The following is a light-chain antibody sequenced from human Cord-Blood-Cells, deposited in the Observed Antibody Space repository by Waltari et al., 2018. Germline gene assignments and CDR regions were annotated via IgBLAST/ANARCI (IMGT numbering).Light chain of an antibody. CDR3: QQYYSFPWT. CDR1: QGIRSY. V-gene: IGKV1D-8*01. Sequence: VIWMTQSQSLLSASTGDRVTISCRMSQGIRSYLAWYQQKPGKAPELLIYAASTLQSGVPSRFSVSGSGTDFTLTISCLHSEDFATYYCQQYYSFPWTFVQGTKVEIK. J-gene: IGKJ1*01. CDR2: AAS.